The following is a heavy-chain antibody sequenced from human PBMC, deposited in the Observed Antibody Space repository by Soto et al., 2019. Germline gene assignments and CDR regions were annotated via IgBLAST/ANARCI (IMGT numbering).Heavy chain of an antibody. CDR1: GFTFSSYA. D-gene: IGHD3-3*01. J-gene: IGHJ5*02. V-gene: IGHV3-23*01. CDR3: AKDRKTVTIFGVVYPPSPPNSSDP. CDR2: ISGSGGST. Sequence: GGSLRLSCAASGFTFSSYAMSWVRQAPGKGLEWVSAISGSGGSTYYADSVKGRFTISRDNSKNTLYLQMNSLRAEDTAVYYCAKDRKTVTIFGVVYPPSPPNSSDPWGQGPLVTLSS.